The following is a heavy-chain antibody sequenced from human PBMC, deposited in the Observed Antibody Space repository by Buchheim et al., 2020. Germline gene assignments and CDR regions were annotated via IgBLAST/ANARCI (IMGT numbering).Heavy chain of an antibody. Sequence: EVQLVESGGGLVQPGGSLRLSCAASGFTFSSYEMNWVRQAPGKGLEWVSYISSSGSTIYYADSVKGRFTISRDDAKNSLYLQMNSLRAEDTAVYYCARGHGGYSYGYYYYYGMDVWGQGTT. CDR1: GFTFSSYE. D-gene: IGHD5-18*01. J-gene: IGHJ6*02. V-gene: IGHV3-48*03. CDR2: ISSSGSTI. CDR3: ARGHGGYSYGYYYYYGMDV.